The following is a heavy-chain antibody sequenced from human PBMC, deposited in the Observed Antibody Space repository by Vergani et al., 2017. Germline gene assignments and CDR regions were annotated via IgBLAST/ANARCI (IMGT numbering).Heavy chain of an antibody. CDR1: GYPFTNNY. CDR3: ARDNYRVEPSLLSGWHFDY. D-gene: IGHD1-1*01. V-gene: IGHV1-46*03. CDR2: INPSGGST. Sequence: QVQLVQSGAEVKKPGASVKVSCKASGYPFTNNYFHWVRQAPGQGLEWMGIINPSGGSTRYAQKFQGRVTMTRDTSTNTVYMELTSLRSEDTAVYFCARDNYRVEPSLLSGWHFDYWGQGSLITVSS. J-gene: IGHJ4*02.